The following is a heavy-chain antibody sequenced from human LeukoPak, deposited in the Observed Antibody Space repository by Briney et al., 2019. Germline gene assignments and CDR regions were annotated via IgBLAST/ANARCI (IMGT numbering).Heavy chain of an antibody. CDR3: AREGGETAIDY. Sequence: PSETLSLTCTVSGGSISSGGYYWSWIRQHPGKGLEWIGYIYYSGSTYYNPSLKSRVTISVDTSKNQFSLKLSSVTAADTAVYYCAREGGETAIDYWGQGTLVTVSS. CDR2: IYYSGST. J-gene: IGHJ4*02. D-gene: IGHD1-1*01. CDR1: GGSISSGGYY. V-gene: IGHV4-31*03.